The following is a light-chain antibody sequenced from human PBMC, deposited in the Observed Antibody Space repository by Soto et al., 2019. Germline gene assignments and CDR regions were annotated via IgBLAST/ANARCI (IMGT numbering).Light chain of an antibody. CDR2: AAS. V-gene: IGKV1-39*01. CDR3: QQSYSNLWT. CDR1: QSISSY. J-gene: IGKJ1*01. Sequence: DIQITQSPSSLSASVGDRVTITCRASQSISSYLNWYQQKKGKAPKILIYAASSLQSGVPSRFSGSGSGTDFTLTISSLQPEDFETYYCQQSYSNLWTFGQGTKVDIK.